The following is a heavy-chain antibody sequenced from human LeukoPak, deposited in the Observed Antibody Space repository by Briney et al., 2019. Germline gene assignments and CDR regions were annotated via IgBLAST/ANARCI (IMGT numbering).Heavy chain of an antibody. J-gene: IGHJ4*02. CDR3: ARITMVRGVMNY. V-gene: IGHV3-48*03. CDR1: GFTSSSYE. Sequence: GGSLRLSCAASGFTSSSYEMNWVRQAPGKGLEWVSYISSSGSTIYYADSVKGRFTISRDNAKNSLYLQMNSLRAEDTAVYYCARITMVRGVMNYWGQGTLVTVSS. CDR2: ISSSGSTI. D-gene: IGHD3-10*01.